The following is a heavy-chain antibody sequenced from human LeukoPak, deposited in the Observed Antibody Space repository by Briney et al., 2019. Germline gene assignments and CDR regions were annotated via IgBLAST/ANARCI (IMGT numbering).Heavy chain of an antibody. Sequence: ASVKVSCKASGYTFTSYGISWVRQAPGQGLEWMGWISAYHGKTNKAQKLQGRVTMTTDTSTSTAYMEMRSLRSDDTAVYFCARVGFCGGGSCYSDYWGQGTLVTVSS. CDR2: ISAYHGKT. CDR3: ARVGFCGGGSCYSDY. J-gene: IGHJ4*02. CDR1: GYTFTSYG. D-gene: IGHD2-15*01. V-gene: IGHV1-18*04.